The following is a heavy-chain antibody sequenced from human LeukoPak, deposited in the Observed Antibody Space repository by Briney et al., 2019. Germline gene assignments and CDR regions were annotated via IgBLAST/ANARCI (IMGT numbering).Heavy chain of an antibody. Sequence: GGSLRLSCAASGFTFSSYAMSWVRQAPGKGLEWVSAISGSGGSTYYADSVKGRFTISRDNSKNTLYVQMNSLRAEDTAVYYCARHSPGYSSGWVYFDYWGQGTLVTVSS. J-gene: IGHJ4*02. V-gene: IGHV3-23*01. CDR1: GFTFSSYA. D-gene: IGHD6-19*01. CDR2: ISGSGGST. CDR3: ARHSPGYSSGWVYFDY.